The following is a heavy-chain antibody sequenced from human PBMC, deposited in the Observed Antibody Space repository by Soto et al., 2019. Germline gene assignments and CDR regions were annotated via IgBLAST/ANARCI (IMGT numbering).Heavy chain of an antibody. J-gene: IGHJ6*02. CDR1: GFSLSTSGVG. CDR3: ALLPWFGELFMGGYGMDV. CDR2: IYWDDDK. D-gene: IGHD3-10*01. Sequence: QITLKESGPPLVKPTQTLTLTCTFSGFSLSTSGVGVGWIRQPPGKALEWLALIYWDDDKRYSPSLKSRLTITKDTSNNQVVLTMTNMDPVDTATYYCALLPWFGELFMGGYGMDVWGQGTTVTVSS. V-gene: IGHV2-5*02.